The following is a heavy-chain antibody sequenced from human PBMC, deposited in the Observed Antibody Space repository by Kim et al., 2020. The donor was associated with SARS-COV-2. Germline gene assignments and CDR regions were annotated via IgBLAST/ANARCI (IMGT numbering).Heavy chain of an antibody. V-gene: IGHV4-30-4*01. CDR1: GGSISSGDYY. D-gene: IGHD2-2*01. J-gene: IGHJ6*02. CDR2: IYYSGST. Sequence: SETLSLTCTVSGGSISSGDYYWSWIRQPPGKGLEWIGYIYYSGSTYYNPSLKSRVTISVDTSKNQFSLKLSSVTAADTAVYYCAREIHCSSTSCPYGNYYYYGMDVWGQGTTVTVSS. CDR3: AREIHCSSTSCPYGNYYYYGMDV.